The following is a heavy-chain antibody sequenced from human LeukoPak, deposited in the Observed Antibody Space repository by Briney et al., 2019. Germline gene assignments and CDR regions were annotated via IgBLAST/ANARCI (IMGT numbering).Heavy chain of an antibody. CDR1: GGSFSGYY. D-gene: IGHD3-22*01. V-gene: IGHV4-34*01. J-gene: IGHJ3*02. CDR3: ARGPKLNSSGYYALFDI. Sequence: SETLSLTCAVYGGSFSGYYWSWIRQPPGNGLEWIGEINHSGSTNYNPSLKSRVTISVDTSKNRFSLKLSSVTAADTAVYYCARGPKLNSSGYYALFDIWGQGTMVTVSS. CDR2: INHSGST.